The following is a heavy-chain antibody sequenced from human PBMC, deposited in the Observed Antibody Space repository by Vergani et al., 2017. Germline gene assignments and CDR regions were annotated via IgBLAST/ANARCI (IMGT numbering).Heavy chain of an antibody. CDR2: ISGSGGST. Sequence: EVQLLESGGGLVQPGGSLRLSCAASGFTFSSYAMSWVRQAPGKGLEWVSAISGSGGSTYYADSVKGRFTISRDNSKNTLYLQMNSLGAEDTAVYYCAKGDAVTTGYNWFDPWGQGTLVTVSS. CDR1: GFTFSSYA. CDR3: AKGDAVTTGYNWFDP. J-gene: IGHJ5*02. V-gene: IGHV3-23*01. D-gene: IGHD4-17*01.